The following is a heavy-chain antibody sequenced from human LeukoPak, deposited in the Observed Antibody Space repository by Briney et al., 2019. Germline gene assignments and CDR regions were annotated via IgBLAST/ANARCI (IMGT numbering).Heavy chain of an antibody. CDR2: IIPILGIA. D-gene: IGHD3-22*01. Sequence: SVKVSCKASGGTFSSYAISWVRQAPGQGLEWMGRIIPILGIANYAQKFQGRVTITADKSTSTAYMELSSLRSEDTAVYYCARDRYYYDSSGYYLYWYFDLWGRGTLVTVSS. CDR3: ARDRYYYDSSGYYLYWYFDL. CDR1: GGTFSSYA. J-gene: IGHJ2*01. V-gene: IGHV1-69*04.